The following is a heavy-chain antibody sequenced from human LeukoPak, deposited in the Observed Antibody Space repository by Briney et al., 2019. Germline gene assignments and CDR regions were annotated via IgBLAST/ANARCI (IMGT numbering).Heavy chain of an antibody. D-gene: IGHD2-2*01. CDR2: IYYSGST. CDR3: ATLGCCSDTGCSHPR. Sequence: SETLSLTCTVSGGSISSYYWSWIRQPPGKGLEWIGYIYYSGSTNYNPSLKSRVTISVDTSKNQFSLKLSSVTAADTAVYYCATLGCCSDTGCSHPRWGQGTLVTVSS. J-gene: IGHJ4*02. CDR1: GGSISSYY. V-gene: IGHV4-59*01.